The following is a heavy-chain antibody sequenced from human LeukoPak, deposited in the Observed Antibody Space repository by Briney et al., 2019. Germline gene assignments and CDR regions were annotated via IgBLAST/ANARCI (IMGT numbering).Heavy chain of an antibody. Sequence: GGSLRLSCAASGFTFDHYAMHWVRQAPGKGLEWVSSISWNSGTVDYADSAKGRFTISRDNAKNSLYLQMNSLRTEDMAFYYCARDVWPYTYYYDTHPLGGGFDYWGQGTLVTVSS. CDR1: GFTFDHYA. J-gene: IGHJ4*02. V-gene: IGHV3-9*03. CDR3: ARDVWPYTYYYDTHPLGGGFDY. CDR2: ISWNSGTV. D-gene: IGHD3-22*01.